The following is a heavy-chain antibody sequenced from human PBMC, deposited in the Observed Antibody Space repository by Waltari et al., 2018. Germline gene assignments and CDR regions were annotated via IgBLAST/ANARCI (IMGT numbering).Heavy chain of an antibody. J-gene: IGHJ4*02. CDR3: ARDGNGDILTGYNFDY. Sequence: QVQLVQSGAEVKKPGSSVKVSCKASGGTFSSYAISWVRQAPGQGLEWMGGIIPIRGIANYAQKFQGRVTITADESTSIAYMELSSLRSEDTAVYYCARDGNGDILTGYNFDYWGQGTLVTVSS. V-gene: IGHV1-69*04. CDR2: IIPIRGIA. D-gene: IGHD3-9*01. CDR1: GGTFSSYA.